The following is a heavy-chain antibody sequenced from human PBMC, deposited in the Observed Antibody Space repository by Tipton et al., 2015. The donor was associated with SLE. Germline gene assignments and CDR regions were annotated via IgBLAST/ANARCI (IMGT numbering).Heavy chain of an antibody. CDR1: GFTFSDRG. CDR2: ISDSGDNT. Sequence: SLRLSCAASGFTFSDRGMAWVRQAPGKGLEWVSTISDSGDNTYYADSVKGRFTISRDNSKNTLYLQLNSLRVEDTAVYFCTRSGWVYWGQGTLVTVSS. D-gene: IGHD3-10*01. V-gene: IGHV3-23*01. J-gene: IGHJ4*02. CDR3: TRSGWVY.